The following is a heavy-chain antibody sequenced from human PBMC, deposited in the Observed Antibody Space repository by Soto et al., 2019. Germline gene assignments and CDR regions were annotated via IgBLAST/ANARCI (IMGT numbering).Heavy chain of an antibody. J-gene: IGHJ6*02. D-gene: IGHD2-21*01. CDR2: IYPGDSDT. CDR1: GYSFTGYW. CDR3: GRMGFSGDGYLSYYYYGMDV. Sequence: PGESLKISCKSSGYSFTGYWIGWVRQMPGKGLEWMGIIYPGDSDTRYSPSFQGQVTISADKSISTAYLQWSSLKASDTAMYYCGRMGFSGDGYLSYYYYGMDVWGQGTTVTVSS. V-gene: IGHV5-51*01.